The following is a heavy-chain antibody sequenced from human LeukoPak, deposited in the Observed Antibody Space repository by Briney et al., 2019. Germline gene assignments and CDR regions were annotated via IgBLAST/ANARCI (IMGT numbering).Heavy chain of an antibody. V-gene: IGHV1-2*04. D-gene: IGHD3-22*01. J-gene: IGHJ4*02. CDR3: ATDDSSGYWNY. CDR2: INPNSGGT. Sequence: ASVKVSCKASGYTFTGYYMHWVRQAPGQGLEWMGWINPNSGGTNNAQKFQGWVTMTRDTSISTAYMELSRLRSDDTAVYYCATDDSSGYWNYWGQGTLVTVSS. CDR1: GYTFTGYY.